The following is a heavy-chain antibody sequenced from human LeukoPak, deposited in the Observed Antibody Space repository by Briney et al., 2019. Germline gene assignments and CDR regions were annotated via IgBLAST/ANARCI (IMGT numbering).Heavy chain of an antibody. Sequence: GGSLRLSCAASGFTFSDYWMTWVRQAPGKGLEWVANIKKDGAEKYYVDSVKGRFTISRDNAKNSLFLQMNSLRAGDTALYYCAKDSSGYYDGAFDIWGQGTMVTVSS. V-gene: IGHV3-7*05. CDR1: GFTFSDYW. D-gene: IGHD3-22*01. J-gene: IGHJ3*02. CDR2: IKKDGAEK. CDR3: AKDSSGYYDGAFDI.